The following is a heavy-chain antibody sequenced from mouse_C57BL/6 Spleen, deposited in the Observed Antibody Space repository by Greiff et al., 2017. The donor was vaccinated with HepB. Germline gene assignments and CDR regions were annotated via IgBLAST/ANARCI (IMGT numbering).Heavy chain of an antibody. Sequence: VQLKQSGTVLARPGASVKMSCKTSGYTFTSYWMHWVKQRPGQGLEWIGAIYPGNSDTSYNQKFKGKAKLTAVTSASTAYMELSSLTHEDSAVYYCTRGDLDYGSSSYYYAMDYWGQGTSVTVSS. V-gene: IGHV1-5*01. D-gene: IGHD1-1*01. CDR3: TRGDLDYGSSSYYYAMDY. J-gene: IGHJ4*01. CDR2: IYPGNSDT. CDR1: GYTFTSYW.